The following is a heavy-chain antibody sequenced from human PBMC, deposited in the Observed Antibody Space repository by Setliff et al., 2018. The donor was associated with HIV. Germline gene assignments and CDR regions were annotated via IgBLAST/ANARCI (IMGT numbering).Heavy chain of an antibody. CDR2: ISHSGST. CDR3: ARGSRSPLVNKFRVTPAFDY. CDR1: GGSFSGHY. D-gene: IGHD2-21*02. V-gene: IGHV4-34*01. Sequence: SETLSLTCAVYGGSFSGHYWSWIRQTPGKGLEWIGDISHSGSTNYTPSLKSRVTISVDTSKNQFSLRLTSVTAADTAVYFCARGSRSPLVNKFRVTPAFDYWGQGTLVTVSS. J-gene: IGHJ4*01.